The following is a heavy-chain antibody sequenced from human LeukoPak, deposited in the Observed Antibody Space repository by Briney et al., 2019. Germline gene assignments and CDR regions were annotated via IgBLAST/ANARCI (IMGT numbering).Heavy chain of an antibody. Sequence: ASVKVSCKASGYTFTSYYMHWVRQAPGQGLEWVGIINPSGGSTSYAQKFQGRVTMTRDTSTSTVYMELSSLRSEDTAVYYCARDNPDKTTANWFDPWGQGTLVTVSS. D-gene: IGHD4-17*01. CDR2: INPSGGST. V-gene: IGHV1-46*03. CDR3: ARDNPDKTTANWFDP. J-gene: IGHJ5*02. CDR1: GYTFTSYY.